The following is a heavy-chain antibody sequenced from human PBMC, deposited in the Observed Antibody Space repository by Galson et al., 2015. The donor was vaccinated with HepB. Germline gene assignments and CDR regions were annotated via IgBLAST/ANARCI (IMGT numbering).Heavy chain of an antibody. CDR2: IKNRANSYIT. Sequence: SLRLSCAASGFTFSDYYLDWVRLAPGKGLEWVSRIKNRANSYITEYAASVKGRFTISRDDSENSVYLQMNSLKSEDTAVYYCVRVGATVWGRGTLVTVSS. CDR3: VRVGATV. CDR1: GFTFSDYY. J-gene: IGHJ4*02. D-gene: IGHD1-26*01. V-gene: IGHV3-72*01.